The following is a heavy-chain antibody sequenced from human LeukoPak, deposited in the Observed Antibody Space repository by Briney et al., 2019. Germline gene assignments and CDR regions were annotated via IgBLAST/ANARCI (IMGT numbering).Heavy chain of an antibody. D-gene: IGHD2-2*01. V-gene: IGHV4-59*01. Sequence: SETLSLTCTVSGGSISSYYWSWIRQPPGKGLEWIGYIYYSGSTNYNPSLKSRVTISVDTSKNQFSLKLGSVTAADTAVYYCARDRGRYCSSTSCLYYYYYMDVWGKGTTVTVSS. CDR1: GGSISSYY. CDR2: IYYSGST. CDR3: ARDRGRYCSSTSCLYYYYYMDV. J-gene: IGHJ6*03.